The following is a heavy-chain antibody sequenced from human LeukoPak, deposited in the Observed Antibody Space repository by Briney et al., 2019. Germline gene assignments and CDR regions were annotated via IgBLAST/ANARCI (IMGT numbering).Heavy chain of an antibody. D-gene: IGHD6-19*01. J-gene: IGHJ6*02. Sequence: GWSLRLSCAASGFTVSSSSMNWVRLGPGKGLEWVSVISSDGNTYYAASVKGRFTISRDNSRNTLSLQMHGLRADDTAVYYCARGQEQFSSPWQWGPRRKNFYYYGVDVWGQGTAVTVSS. V-gene: IGHV3-66*01. CDR3: ARGQEQFSSPWQWGPRRKNFYYYGVDV. CDR1: GFTVSSSS. CDR2: ISSDGNT.